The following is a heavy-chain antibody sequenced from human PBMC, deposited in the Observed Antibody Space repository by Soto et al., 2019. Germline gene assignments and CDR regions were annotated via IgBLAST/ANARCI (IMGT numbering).Heavy chain of an antibody. V-gene: IGHV1-18*01. CDR3: AGHSGYSSLISGMDV. J-gene: IGHJ6*02. CDR2: ISAYNGNT. D-gene: IGHD6-13*01. CDR1: GYTFTSYG. Sequence: QVQLVQSGAEVKKPGASVKVSCKASGYTFTSYGISWVRQAPGQGLEWMGWISAYNGNTNYAQKLQGRVTMTTDTPTSAADMELRSLRSDDTAVYYCAGHSGYSSLISGMDVWGQGTTVTVSS.